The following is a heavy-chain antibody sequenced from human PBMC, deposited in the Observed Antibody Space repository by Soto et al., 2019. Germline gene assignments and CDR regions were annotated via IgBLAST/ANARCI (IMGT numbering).Heavy chain of an antibody. CDR3: ARVGDSLTGYYKDAFDI. J-gene: IGHJ3*02. Sequence: ASVKVSCKASGYTFTSYAMHWVRQAPGQRLEWMGWINAGNGNTKYSQKFQGRVTITRDTSASTAYMELSSLRSEDTAVYYCARVGDSLTGYYKDAFDIWGQGTMVTVSS. V-gene: IGHV1-3*01. CDR2: INAGNGNT. CDR1: GYTFTSYA. D-gene: IGHD3-9*01.